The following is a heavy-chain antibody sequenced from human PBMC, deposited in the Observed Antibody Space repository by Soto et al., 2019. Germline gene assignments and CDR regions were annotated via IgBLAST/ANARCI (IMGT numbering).Heavy chain of an antibody. Sequence: QVQLVESGGGLVKPGGSLRLSCAASGFTFSDYYMSWIRQAPGKGLEWVSYISSSSSYTNYADPVKGRFTISRDNKKNSLYLQMNSRRARDTAVYNCARDRRDIVVVQAVSPPFDVHGRAVWGKGTRSPSPQ. J-gene: IGHJ6*04. CDR2: ISSSSSYT. D-gene: IGHD2-2*01. CDR1: GFTFSDYY. CDR3: ARDRRDIVVVQAVSPPFDVHGRAV. V-gene: IGHV3-11*06.